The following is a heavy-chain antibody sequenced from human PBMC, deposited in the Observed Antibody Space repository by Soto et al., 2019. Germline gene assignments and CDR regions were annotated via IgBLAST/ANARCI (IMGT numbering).Heavy chain of an antibody. CDR3: ARDRTFLGVVTVYYYYMDV. Sequence: SLRLSCAASGFTFSSYGMHWVRQAPGKGLEWVAVIWYDGSNKYYADSVKGRFTISRDNSKNTLYLQMNSLRAEDTAVYYCARDRTFLGVVTVYYYYMDVWGKGTTVTVPS. CDR1: GFTFSSYG. D-gene: IGHD3-3*01. J-gene: IGHJ6*03. V-gene: IGHV3-33*01. CDR2: IWYDGSNK.